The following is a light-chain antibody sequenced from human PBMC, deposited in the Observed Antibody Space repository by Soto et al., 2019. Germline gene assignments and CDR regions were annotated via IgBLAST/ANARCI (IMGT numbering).Light chain of an antibody. CDR2: GAS. CDR3: HQYNNWPPWT. J-gene: IGKJ1*01. Sequence: EIVMTQSPATLSVSPGERATLSCRASQTIRSNLAWYQQIPGQAPRLLIHGASTRATGIPARFSGSGSGTEFTLTISGLQSEDYAVYYCHQYNNWPPWTFGQGTKVEI. CDR1: QTIRSN. V-gene: IGKV3-15*01.